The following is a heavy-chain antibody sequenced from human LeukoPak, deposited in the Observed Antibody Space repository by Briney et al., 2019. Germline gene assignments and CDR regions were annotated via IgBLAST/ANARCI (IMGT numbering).Heavy chain of an antibody. CDR2: ITTSGGST. CDR1: GFTFSSYA. J-gene: IGHJ3*02. D-gene: IGHD3-10*01. CDR3: AKDHYVSGRYDAFDI. Sequence: GGSLRLSCAASGFTFSSYAMSWVRQARGEGLEWVSSITTSGGSTYYADFVKGRFTISRDNAKNTLYLQMNSLRAEDTSVYYCAKDHYVSGRYDAFDIWGQGTMVTVSS. V-gene: IGHV3-23*01.